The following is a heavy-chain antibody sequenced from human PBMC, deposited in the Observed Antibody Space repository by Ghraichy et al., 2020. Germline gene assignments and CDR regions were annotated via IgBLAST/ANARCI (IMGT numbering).Heavy chain of an antibody. Sequence: SETLSLTCTVSDGSISSYYWSWIRQPPGKGLEWIGYIYYSGSTNFNPSLKSRVTISVDTSKNQFSLKLSSVTAADTAVYYCVRGRAVAATDFDYWGQGTLVTVSS. CDR3: VRGRAVAATDFDY. CDR1: DGSISSYY. CDR2: IYYSGST. V-gene: IGHV4-59*01. D-gene: IGHD6-19*01. J-gene: IGHJ4*02.